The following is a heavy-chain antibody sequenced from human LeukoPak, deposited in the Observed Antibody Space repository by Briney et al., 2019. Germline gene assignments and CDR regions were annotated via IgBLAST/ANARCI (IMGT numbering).Heavy chain of an antibody. D-gene: IGHD3-16*01. Sequence: ASVKVSCKASGGTFSSYAISWVRQAPGQGLEWMGWINPNSGGTNYAQKFQGWVTMTRDTSISTAYMELSRLRSDDTAVYYCARDSGGMGGDYFDYWGQGTLVTVSS. J-gene: IGHJ4*02. CDR1: GGTFSSYA. V-gene: IGHV1-2*04. CDR3: ARDSGGMGGDYFDY. CDR2: INPNSGGT.